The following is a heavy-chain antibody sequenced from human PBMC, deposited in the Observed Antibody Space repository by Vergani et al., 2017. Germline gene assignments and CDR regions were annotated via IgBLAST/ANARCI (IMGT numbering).Heavy chain of an antibody. CDR2: ISSSSSTI. J-gene: IGHJ6*03. D-gene: IGHD7-27*01. CDR1: GFTFSSYS. V-gene: IGHV3-48*01. Sequence: EVQLVESGGGLVQPGGSLRLSCAASGFTFSSYSMNWVRQAPGKGLEWVSYISSSSSTIYYAESVKGRFTISRDNAKNSLYLQMNSLRAEDTAVYYCARATGAGLYHYYYYYMDVWGKGTTVTVSS. CDR3: ARATGAGLYHYYYYYMDV.